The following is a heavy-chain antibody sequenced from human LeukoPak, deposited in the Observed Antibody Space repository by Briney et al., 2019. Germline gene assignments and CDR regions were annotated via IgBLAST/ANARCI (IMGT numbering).Heavy chain of an antibody. Sequence: GGSLRLSCVASGFTFTSDGMHWVRQAPGKSLEWLAFIRRDESDKYYGESVQGRFTISRDNAKNPLYLQMNSLRAEDTAVYYCARDVWYDDYGDRDAFDIWGQGTMVTVSS. D-gene: IGHD4-17*01. CDR2: IRRDESDK. CDR3: ARDVWYDDYGDRDAFDI. CDR1: GFTFTSDG. J-gene: IGHJ3*02. V-gene: IGHV3-30*02.